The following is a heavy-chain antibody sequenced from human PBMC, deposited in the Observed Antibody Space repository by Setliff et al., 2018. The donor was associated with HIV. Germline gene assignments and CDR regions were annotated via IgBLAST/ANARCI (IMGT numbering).Heavy chain of an antibody. V-gene: IGHV3-30*04. CDR3: ARENNVDY. D-gene: IGHD1-20*01. J-gene: IGHJ4*02. Sequence: GGSLRLSCAASGFTLTDYPMPWVRQAPGNGLEWVAVIASHGNWHDYAASVKYPFTISRDTSRNTLYLQMNSLRVADSALYYCARENNVDYWGQGTLVTVSS. CDR1: GFTLTDYP. CDR2: IASHGNWH.